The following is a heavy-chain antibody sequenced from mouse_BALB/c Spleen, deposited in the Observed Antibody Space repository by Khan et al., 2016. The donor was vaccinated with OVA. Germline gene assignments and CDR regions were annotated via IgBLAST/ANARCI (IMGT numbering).Heavy chain of an antibody. V-gene: IGHV1-5*01. CDR3: TRSDDSYYFDY. J-gene: IGHJ2*01. CDR1: GYSFTSYW. Sequence: EVQLQQSGTVLARPGASVKMSCKASGYSFTSYWMHWVKQRPGQGLEWIGAIYPGNSDNRYNQKFKGKATLTAVTSASTAYMELSSRTDEDSAVYYCTRSDDSYYFDYWGQGTTLTVSS. D-gene: IGHD2-4*01. CDR2: IYPGNSDN.